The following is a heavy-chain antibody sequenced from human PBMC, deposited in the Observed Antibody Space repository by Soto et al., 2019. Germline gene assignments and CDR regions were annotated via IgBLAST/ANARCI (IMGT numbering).Heavy chain of an antibody. D-gene: IGHD5-18*01. CDR2: INSDGSST. CDR3: ARDEGYGYGVDY. CDR1: GFTFSSHW. Sequence: EVQLVESGGSLVQPGGSLRLSCAASGFTFSSHWMHWVRQAPGKGLVWVSRINSDGSSTTYADSVKGRFTFSRDNAKNTLYLQMYSLRVEDTAVYYCARDEGYGYGVDYWGQGTLVTVSS. J-gene: IGHJ4*02. V-gene: IGHV3-74*01.